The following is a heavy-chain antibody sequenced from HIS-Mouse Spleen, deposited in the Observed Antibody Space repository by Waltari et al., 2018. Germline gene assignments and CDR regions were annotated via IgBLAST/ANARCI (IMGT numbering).Heavy chain of an antibody. CDR2: INRNGRIT. Sequence: EVQLVESGGGLVQPGGSLRLPCAASGFTFSSYWMHWVRQAPGKGLVWVSCINRNGRITAYADPVKGPFTISSDNAKTPLYLLMNSLRAEDTAVYYCARDLGYSSSSEVWFDPGGQGTLVTVSS. CDR3: ARDLGYSSSSEVWFDP. J-gene: IGHJ5*02. CDR1: GFTFSSYW. V-gene: IGHV3-74*01. D-gene: IGHD6-6*01.